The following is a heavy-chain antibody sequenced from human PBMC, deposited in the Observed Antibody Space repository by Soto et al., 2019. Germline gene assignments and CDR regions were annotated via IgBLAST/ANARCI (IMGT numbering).Heavy chain of an antibody. D-gene: IGHD3-10*01. J-gene: IGHJ5*02. V-gene: IGHV3-9*01. CDR2: ISWNSGSI. Sequence: PGGSLRLSCAASGFTFDDYAMHWVRQAPGKGLEWVSGISWNSGSIGCADSVKGRFTISRDSAKNSLYLQMNSLRAEDTALYYCAKDSGMVRGVITNWFDPWGQGTLVTVSS. CDR1: GFTFDDYA. CDR3: AKDSGMVRGVITNWFDP.